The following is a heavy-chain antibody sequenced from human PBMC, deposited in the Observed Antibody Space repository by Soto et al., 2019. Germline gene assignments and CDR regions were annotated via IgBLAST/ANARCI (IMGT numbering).Heavy chain of an antibody. V-gene: IGHV4-59*08. J-gene: IGHJ4*02. CDR1: GDSINTDY. CDR2: IYYGGST. CDR3: AKNWNWGSLVH. D-gene: IGHD7-27*01. Sequence: SETLSLTCTVSGDSINTDYWSWIRQSPGKGLEWIGFIYYGGSTNYNPSLKSRVTISVDTPKNQFSLKLSSVTAADTAVYYCAKNWNWGSLVHWGQGTLVTVSS.